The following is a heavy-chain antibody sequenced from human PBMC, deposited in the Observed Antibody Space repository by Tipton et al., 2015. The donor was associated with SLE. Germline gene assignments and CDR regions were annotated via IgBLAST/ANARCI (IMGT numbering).Heavy chain of an antibody. J-gene: IGHJ4*02. CDR1: YGSFSGYY. CDR3: ARRRYSGYEGHFDF. D-gene: IGHD5-12*01. CDR2: ISHGGRT. V-gene: IGHV4-34*01. Sequence: TLSLTCTVDYGSFSGYYWAYIRQSPEKGPEWIGDISHGGRTIYNPSLERRITISIDTSKNQFSLKLSSVTVADTAVYYCARRRYSGYEGHFDFWGQGTLVAVSS.